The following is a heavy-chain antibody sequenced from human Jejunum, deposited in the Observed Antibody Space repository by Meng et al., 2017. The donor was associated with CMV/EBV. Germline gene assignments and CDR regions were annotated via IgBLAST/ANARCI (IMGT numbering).Heavy chain of an antibody. J-gene: IGHJ4*02. V-gene: IGHV3-64*02. CDR3: ARGRGRIGDVDPGVSGYFDY. CDR1: YA. CDR2: ISSDGNSR. D-gene: IGHD3-10*01. Sequence: YAMHWVHQAPGKGLEYVSVISSDGNSRYYADFAKDRFIISRDNSKDTLYLQMESLRPEDMAVYYCARGRGRIGDVDPGVSGYFDYWGQGALVTVSS.